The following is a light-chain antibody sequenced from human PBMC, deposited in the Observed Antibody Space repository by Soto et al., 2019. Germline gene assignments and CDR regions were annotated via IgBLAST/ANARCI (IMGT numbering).Light chain of an antibody. J-gene: IGLJ3*02. CDR2: ENS. Sequence: QSVLTQPPSVSAAPGQQVTISCSGSSSNIGSHYVSWYQQLPGSAPKLLIYENSERPSGMADRFSGSKSGTSATLGITGLQTGEEADYYCGTWDNSLSGGVFGGGTKVTVL. CDR3: GTWDNSLSGGV. CDR1: SSNIGSHY. V-gene: IGLV1-51*02.